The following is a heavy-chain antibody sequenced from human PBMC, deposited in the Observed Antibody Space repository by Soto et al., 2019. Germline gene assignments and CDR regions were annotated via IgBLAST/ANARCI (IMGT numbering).Heavy chain of an antibody. Sequence: SETLSLTCAVSSGSIDNVYWWSWVRQSPGKGLEWIGETSHGGGTNYNPSLKSRVTISVDTSKNQFSLKLSSVTAADTAVYYCAGAYGGNCFDYWGQGTLVTVSS. CDR2: TSHGGGT. V-gene: IGHV4-4*02. D-gene: IGHD2-15*01. CDR1: SGSIDNVYW. CDR3: AGAYGGNCFDY. J-gene: IGHJ4*02.